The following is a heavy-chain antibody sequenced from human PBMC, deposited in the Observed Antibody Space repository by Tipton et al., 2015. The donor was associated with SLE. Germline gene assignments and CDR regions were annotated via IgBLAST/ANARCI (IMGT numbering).Heavy chain of an antibody. CDR1: GFTFSSYA. Sequence: SLRLSCAASGFTFSSYAMHWVRQAPGKGLEWVAVISYDGSNKYYADSVKGRFTISRDNSNNTLYLQMNSLRAEDTAVYYCTTTVGYYYDSSGYRNPFDYWGQGTLVTVSS. CDR3: TTTVGYYYDSSGYRNPFDY. CDR2: ISYDGSNK. V-gene: IGHV3-30-3*01. D-gene: IGHD3-22*01. J-gene: IGHJ4*02.